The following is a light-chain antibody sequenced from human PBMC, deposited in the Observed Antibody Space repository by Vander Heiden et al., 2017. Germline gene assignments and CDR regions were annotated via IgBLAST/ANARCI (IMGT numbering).Light chain of an antibody. V-gene: IGKV1-5*03. CDR2: EAS. CDR1: QTISNW. CDR3: QQYNRAWT. Sequence: DIQMTQSPSILSASVGDRVTITCRASQTISNWLAWYQVKPGKASKLLIREASSLERGVPLRFSGGGSGTDFTLTSSSLQPDDFATYYCQQYNRAWTFGQGT. J-gene: IGKJ1*01.